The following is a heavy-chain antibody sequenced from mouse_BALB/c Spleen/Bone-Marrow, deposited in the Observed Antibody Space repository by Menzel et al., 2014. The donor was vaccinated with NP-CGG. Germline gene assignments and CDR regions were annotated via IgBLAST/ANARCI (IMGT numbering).Heavy chain of an antibody. CDR2: IYPGSGST. J-gene: IGHJ4*01. CDR3: TRGYYPYYYAMTT. CDR1: GYTFTSYW. D-gene: IGHD2-3*01. V-gene: IGHV1S22*01. Sequence: LQQSGSELVRPGASVKLSCKASGYTFTSYWMHWVKQRHGQGLEWIGNIYPGSGSTNYDEKFKSKGTLTVDTSSSTAYMHLSSLTSEDSAVYYCTRGYYPYYYAMTTGVEEPQSPSPQ.